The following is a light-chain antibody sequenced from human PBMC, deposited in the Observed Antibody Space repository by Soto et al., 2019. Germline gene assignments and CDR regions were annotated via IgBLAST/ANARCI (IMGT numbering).Light chain of an antibody. CDR3: ASNTPSWV. CDR2: EVT. V-gene: IGLV2-14*01. Sequence: QSALTQPASVSGSPGQTISISCIGTSGNIGGQNSVSWYQQYPGKAPKLIIYEVTKRPSGISNRFSGSKSANTASLTISGLQADDEAAHYCASNTPSWVFGGGTKVTVL. CDR1: SGNIGGQNS. J-gene: IGLJ3*02.